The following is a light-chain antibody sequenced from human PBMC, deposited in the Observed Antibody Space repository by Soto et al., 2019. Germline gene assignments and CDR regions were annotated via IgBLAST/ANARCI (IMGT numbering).Light chain of an antibody. CDR1: QPVSSTY. CDR3: QQYGNSPLYT. J-gene: IGKJ2*01. CDR2: STS. V-gene: IGKV3-20*01. Sequence: EIVLTQSPGTLSLSPGERATLSCRASQPVSSTYFAWYQQKPGQAPRLLIFSTSSRATGIPDRFSGSGSGTDFTLNISGVEPEDFAVYYCQQYGNSPLYTFGQGTKLEIK.